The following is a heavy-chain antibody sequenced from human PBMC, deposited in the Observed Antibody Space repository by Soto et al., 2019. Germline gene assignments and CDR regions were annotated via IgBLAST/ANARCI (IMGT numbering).Heavy chain of an antibody. CDR2: MYYSGTT. Sequence: AETLSLTCAVYGGSFSGYYWSWIRQPPGKGLEWIGHMYYSGTTNYQPSLKSRVTISADTSQNQFSLKLSSVSAADTAVYYCARGLVFGVAIHLFESWGQGDLVTVSS. CDR1: GGSFSGYY. V-gene: IGHV4-59*01. CDR3: ARGLVFGVAIHLFES. D-gene: IGHD3-3*01. J-gene: IGHJ5*01.